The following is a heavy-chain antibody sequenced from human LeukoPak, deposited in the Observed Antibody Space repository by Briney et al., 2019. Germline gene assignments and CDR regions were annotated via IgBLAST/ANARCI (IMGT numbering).Heavy chain of an antibody. CDR1: GGSFSGYY. CDR3: VRDILTGYFSYNWFDP. D-gene: IGHD3-9*01. J-gene: IGHJ5*02. Sequence: SETLSLTCAVYGGSFSGYYWSWIRQPPGKGLEWIGEINHSGSTNYNPSLKSRVAISVDTSKNQFSLKLSSVTAADTAVYYCVRDILTGYFSYNWFDPWGQGTLVTVSS. CDR2: INHSGST. V-gene: IGHV4-34*01.